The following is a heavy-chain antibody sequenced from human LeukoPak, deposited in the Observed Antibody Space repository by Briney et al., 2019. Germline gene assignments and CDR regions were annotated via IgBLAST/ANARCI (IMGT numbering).Heavy chain of an antibody. CDR3: AELGITMIGGV. CDR2: ISSGGSLI. CDR1: GFSFSDHY. D-gene: IGHD3-10*02. J-gene: IGHJ6*04. Sequence: GGSLRLSCAASGFSFSDHYMTWIRQAPGKGLEWVSFISSGGSLIHYADSLKGRFTISRDNAKNSLYLQMNSLRAEDTAVYYCAELGITMIGGVWGKGTTVTISS. V-gene: IGHV3-11*04.